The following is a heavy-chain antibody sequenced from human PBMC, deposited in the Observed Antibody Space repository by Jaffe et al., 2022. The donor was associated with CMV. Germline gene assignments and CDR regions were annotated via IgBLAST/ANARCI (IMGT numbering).Heavy chain of an antibody. CDR2: ISSSGSTI. Sequence: EVQLVESGGGLVQPGGSLRLSCAASGFTFSSYEMNWVRQAPGKGLEWVSYISSSGSTIYYADSVKGRFTISRDNAKNSLYLQMNSLRAEDTAVYYCARGSGYYPQYYFDYWGQGTLVTVSS. CDR3: ARGSGYYPQYYFDY. CDR1: GFTFSSYE. D-gene: IGHD3-22*01. V-gene: IGHV3-48*03. J-gene: IGHJ4*02.